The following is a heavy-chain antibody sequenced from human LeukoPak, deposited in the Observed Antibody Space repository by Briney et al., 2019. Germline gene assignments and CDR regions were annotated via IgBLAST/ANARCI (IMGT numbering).Heavy chain of an antibody. Sequence: GGSLRLSCAASGFTFSNYEMNWVRQAPGKGLEWVANIKQDGSHKNYVDSVKGRFIISRDNAKNSLYLQMNSLRAEDTAVYYCARETPDSSGWDWGQGTLVTVSS. J-gene: IGHJ4*02. V-gene: IGHV3-7*01. D-gene: IGHD6-19*01. CDR1: GFTFSNYE. CDR2: IKQDGSHK. CDR3: ARETPDSSGWD.